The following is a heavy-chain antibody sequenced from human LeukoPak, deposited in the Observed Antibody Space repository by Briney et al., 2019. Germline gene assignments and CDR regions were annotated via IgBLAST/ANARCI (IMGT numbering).Heavy chain of an antibody. V-gene: IGHV3-53*01. D-gene: IGHD6-19*01. J-gene: IGHJ3*02. CDR2: IYSGGDT. Sequence: GSLRLSCAASGFTVSSNYMSWVRQAPGKGLEWVSVIYSGGDTYYADSVRGRFAVSRDNSKNTLHLQMNSLRAEDTAEYYCASTVADRKKAFDIWGQGTMVTVSS. CDR3: ASTVADRKKAFDI. CDR1: GFTVSSNY.